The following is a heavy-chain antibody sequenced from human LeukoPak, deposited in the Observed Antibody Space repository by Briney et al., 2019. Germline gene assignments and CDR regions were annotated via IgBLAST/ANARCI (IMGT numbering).Heavy chain of an antibody. CDR1: GYTFTSYY. V-gene: IGHV1-24*01. Sequence: ASVKVSCKASGYTFTSYYMHWVRQAPGKGLEWMGGFDPEDGETIYAQKFQGRVTMTEDTSTDTAYMELSSLRSEDTAVYYCATVAAPKQWLVKGAFDYWGQGTLVTVSS. CDR3: ATVAAPKQWLVKGAFDY. CDR2: FDPEDGET. D-gene: IGHD6-19*01. J-gene: IGHJ4*02.